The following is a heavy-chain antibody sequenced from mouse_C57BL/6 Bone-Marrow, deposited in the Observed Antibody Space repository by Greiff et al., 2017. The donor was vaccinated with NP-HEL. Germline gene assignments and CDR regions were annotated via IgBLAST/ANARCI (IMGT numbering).Heavy chain of an antibody. J-gene: IGHJ3*01. V-gene: IGHV1-52*01. D-gene: IGHD3-2*02. CDR2: IDPSDSET. CDR1: GYTFTSYW. CDR3: ARQLSLSFAY. Sequence: QVQLQQPGAELVRPGSSVKLSCKASGYTFTSYWMQWVKQRPIQGLEWIGNIDPSDSETHYNQKFKDKATFTVDKSSSTAYMQLSSLTSEDSAVYYCARQLSLSFAYWGQGTLVTVSA.